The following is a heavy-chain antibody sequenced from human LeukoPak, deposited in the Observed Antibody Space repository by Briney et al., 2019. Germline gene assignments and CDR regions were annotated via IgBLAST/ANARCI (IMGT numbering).Heavy chain of an antibody. CDR3: AKDSTGIAAAGDYFDY. J-gene: IGHJ4*02. V-gene: IGHV3-30*18. Sequence: GGSLRLSCADSGYILRSYGMHWVRQAPGKGLEWVAVISYDGSNEYYADSVKGRFTISRDNSKNTLYLQMNSLRAEDTAVYYCAKDSTGIAAAGDYFDYWGQGTLVTVSS. CDR1: GYILRSYG. D-gene: IGHD6-13*01. CDR2: ISYDGSNE.